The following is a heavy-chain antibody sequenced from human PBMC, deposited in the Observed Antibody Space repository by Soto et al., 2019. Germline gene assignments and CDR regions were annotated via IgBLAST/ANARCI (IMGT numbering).Heavy chain of an antibody. CDR1: GGSFSGYY. D-gene: IGHD6-13*01. Sequence: QVQLQQWGAGLLKPSETLSLTCAVYGGSFSGYYWSWIRQPPGKGLEWIGEINHSGSTNYNPSLKSRVTISVDTSKNPSSLKLSSVTAADPAVYYCARTARYSSSWSSHWGQGTLVTVSS. J-gene: IGHJ1*01. CDR3: ARTARYSSSWSSH. V-gene: IGHV4-34*01. CDR2: INHSGST.